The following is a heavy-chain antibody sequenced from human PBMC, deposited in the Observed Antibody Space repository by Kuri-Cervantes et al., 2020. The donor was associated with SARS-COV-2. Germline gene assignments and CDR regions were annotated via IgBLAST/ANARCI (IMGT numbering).Heavy chain of an antibody. V-gene: IGHV3-23*01. CDR1: GFTVSSNY. CDR2: ISGSGGST. J-gene: IGHJ4*02. D-gene: IGHD4-17*01. Sequence: GESLKISCAASGFTVSSNYMSWVRQAPGKGLEWVSAISGSGGSTYYADSVKGRFTISRDNAKNSLYLQMNSLRVEDTALYYCARAYGDYVFRGALDSWGQGTLVTVSS. CDR3: ARAYGDYVFRGALDS.